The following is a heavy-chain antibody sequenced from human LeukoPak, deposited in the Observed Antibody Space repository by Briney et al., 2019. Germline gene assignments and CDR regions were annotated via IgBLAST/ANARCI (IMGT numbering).Heavy chain of an antibody. V-gene: IGHV1-18*01. CDR2: ISAYNGNT. Sequence: ASVKVSCKASGGTFSSYAISWVRQAPGQGLEWMGWISAYNGNTNYAQKLQGRVTMTTDTSTSTAYMELRSLRSDDTAVYYCARATGAELRYFDWLFPESYYFDYWGQGTLVTVSS. CDR3: ARATGAELRYFDWLFPESYYFDY. CDR1: GGTFSSYA. D-gene: IGHD3-9*01. J-gene: IGHJ4*02.